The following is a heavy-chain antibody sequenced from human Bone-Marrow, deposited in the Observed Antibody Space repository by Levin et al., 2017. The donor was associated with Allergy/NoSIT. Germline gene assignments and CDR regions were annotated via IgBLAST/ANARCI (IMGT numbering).Heavy chain of an antibody. D-gene: IGHD6-19*01. CDR1: GFTFSTYS. J-gene: IGHJ4*02. Sequence: QPGGSLRLSCIASGFTFSTYSMNWVRQAPGKGLEWVSYISSHSTVTYYADSVKGRFTISRDNAKNSLYLQMNRLRDDDSAVYYCTRALTVAEDGDCWGQGTLVTVSS. CDR2: ISSHSTVT. CDR3: TRALTVAEDGDC. V-gene: IGHV3-48*02.